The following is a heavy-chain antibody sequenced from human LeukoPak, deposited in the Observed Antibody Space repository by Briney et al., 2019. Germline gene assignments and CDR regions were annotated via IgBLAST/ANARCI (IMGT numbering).Heavy chain of an antibody. J-gene: IGHJ4*02. V-gene: IGHV1-69*04. D-gene: IGHD5-18*01. CDR2: IIPILGIA. CDR3: ARDRIQLWSDY. Sequence: SVKVSCKASGGTFSSYAISWVRRAPGQGLEWMGRIIPILGIANYAQKFQGRVTITADKSTSTAYMELSSLRSEDTAVYYCARDRIQLWSDYWGQGTLVTVSS. CDR1: GGTFSSYA.